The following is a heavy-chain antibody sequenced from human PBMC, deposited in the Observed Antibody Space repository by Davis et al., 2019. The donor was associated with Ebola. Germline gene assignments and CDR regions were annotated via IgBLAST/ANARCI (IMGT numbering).Heavy chain of an antibody. J-gene: IGHJ4*02. CDR1: GFTFSSYS. D-gene: IGHD4-23*01. CDR3: AREEDYGGNSGVYFDY. Sequence: PGRSLRLSCAASGFTFSSYSMDWVRQAPGKGLEWVSSISSSSSYIYYADSVKGRFTISRDNAKNSPYLQMNSLRAEDTAVYYCAREEDYGGNSGVYFDYWGQGTLVTVSS. CDR2: ISSSSSYI. V-gene: IGHV3-21*01.